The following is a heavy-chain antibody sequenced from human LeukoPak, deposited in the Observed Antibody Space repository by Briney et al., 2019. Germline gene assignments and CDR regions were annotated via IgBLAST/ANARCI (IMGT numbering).Heavy chain of an antibody. J-gene: IGHJ4*02. D-gene: IGHD3-9*01. CDR3: SRGSDESKTGDS. CDR1: GGSFNNYY. V-gene: IGHV4-34*01. CDR2: MLPYGFT. Sequence: PSETLSLTCAVYGGSFNNYYWSWIRQPPGKGLEWIGEMLPYGFTNVNPSLTSRVSISIDTSKNQFSLTLTSVTAADTAIYYCSRGSDESKTGDSWGQGSLVTVSS.